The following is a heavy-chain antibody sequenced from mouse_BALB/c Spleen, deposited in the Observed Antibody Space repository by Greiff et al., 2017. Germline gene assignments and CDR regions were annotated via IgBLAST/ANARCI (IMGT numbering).Heavy chain of an antibody. V-gene: IGHV1S56*01. CDR3: ASRALSEYYGSSDWYFGV. J-gene: IGHJ1*01. D-gene: IGHD1-1*01. CDR2: IYPGDGSN. CDR1: GYTFTSYD. Sequence: VQLQQSGPELVKPGALVKISCKASGYTFTSYDINWVKQRPGQGLEWIGWIYPGDGSNKYNEKFKGKATLTADTSSSTAYMQLSSLTSENSAVYFCASRALSEYYGSSDWYFGVWGAGTTVTVSS.